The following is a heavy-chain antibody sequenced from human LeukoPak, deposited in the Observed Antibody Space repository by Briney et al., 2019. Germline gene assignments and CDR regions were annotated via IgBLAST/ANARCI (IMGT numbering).Heavy chain of an antibody. CDR3: ARGAAGTTPDYYYFGLDV. D-gene: IGHD1-7*01. CDR1: GYRFADYW. J-gene: IGHJ6*02. V-gene: IGHV5-51*01. Sequence: GESLKISCKGSGYRFADYWIGWVRQMPGKGLEWMGIIYPGDSDTRYSPSFQGQVTISADKSINTAHLQWSSLKASDTAMYYCARGAAGTTPDYYYFGLDVWGQGTTVRVSS. CDR2: IYPGDSDT.